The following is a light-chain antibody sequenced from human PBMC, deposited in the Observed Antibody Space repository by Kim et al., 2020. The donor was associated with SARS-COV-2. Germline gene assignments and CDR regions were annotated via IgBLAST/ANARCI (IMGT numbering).Light chain of an antibody. CDR3: QSYDSSLSAVV. J-gene: IGLJ2*01. CDR2: GNS. CDR1: SSNVGAGYD. Sequence: QRGTRSCTGSSSNVGAGYDVNWYQQIPGTAPKLLIYGNSNRPSGVPDRFSGSKSGTSASLAITGLQAEDEADYYCQSYDSSLSAVVFGGGTQLTVL. V-gene: IGLV1-40*01.